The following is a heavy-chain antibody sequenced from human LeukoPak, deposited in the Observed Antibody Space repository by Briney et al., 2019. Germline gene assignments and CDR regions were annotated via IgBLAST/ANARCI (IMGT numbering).Heavy chain of an antibody. V-gene: IGHV4-39*01. J-gene: IGHJ4*02. CDR1: GGSTSSSNNY. Sequence: PSETLSLTCTVSGGSTSSSNNYWGWIRQPPGKGLEWIGTISYSGSTYYNPSLKSRVTISIDSSKTQFSLKLSSVTAADTAVYYCARHFDYWGQGTLVTVSS. CDR2: ISYSGST. CDR3: ARHFDY.